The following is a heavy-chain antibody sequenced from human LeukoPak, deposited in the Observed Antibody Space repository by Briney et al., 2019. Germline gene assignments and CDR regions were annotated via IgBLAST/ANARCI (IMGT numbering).Heavy chain of an antibody. D-gene: IGHD1-26*01. J-gene: IGHJ4*02. CDR3: ARSHPDTGEQ. CDR2: IIYDGSNK. CDR1: GFAFSSYA. Sequence: GGSLRLFCAASGFAFSSYAMHWVRQAPGKGLEWVAVIIYDGSNKYYADSVKGRFTISRDNAKNSLYLQMNSLRVEDTAVYYCARSHPDTGEQWGQGTLVTVSS. V-gene: IGHV3-30-3*01.